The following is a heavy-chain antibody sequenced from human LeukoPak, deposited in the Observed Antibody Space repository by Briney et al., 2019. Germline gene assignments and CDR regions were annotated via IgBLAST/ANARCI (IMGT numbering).Heavy chain of an antibody. CDR1: GYTFTNYA. Sequence: GASVKVSCKASGYTFTNYAMHWVRQAPGQGLEWMGWINPNNGGTKYARKFQDRVTVTRDTSISTAYMELSRLRSDDTAVYFCARALGVAARPGDYWGQGTLVTVSS. CDR3: ARALGVAARPGDY. D-gene: IGHD6-6*01. V-gene: IGHV1-2*02. J-gene: IGHJ4*02. CDR2: INPNNGGT.